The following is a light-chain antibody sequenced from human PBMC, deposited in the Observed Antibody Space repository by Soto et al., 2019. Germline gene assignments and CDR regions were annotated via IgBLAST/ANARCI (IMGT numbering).Light chain of an antibody. CDR1: QTVSSN. V-gene: IGKV3-15*01. CDR3: HQRQSWPRT. CDR2: GAS. Sequence: EIVMTQSPATLSVSPGGRATLSCRASQTVSSNLAWYQQKPGQAPRLLIYGASTRATGIPARFSGSGSGTEFTLSISSLQSEDFALYYCHQRQSWPRTFGQGTKVDIK. J-gene: IGKJ1*01.